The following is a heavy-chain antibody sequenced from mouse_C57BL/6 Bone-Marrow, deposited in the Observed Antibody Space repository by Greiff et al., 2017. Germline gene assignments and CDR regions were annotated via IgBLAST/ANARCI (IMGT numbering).Heavy chain of an antibody. J-gene: IGHJ3*01. CDR1: EYEFPSHD. Sequence: EVKLVESGGGLVQPGESLKLSCESNEYEFPSHDMSWVRKTPEQRLELVAAINRDGGSTYYPDTMERRFIISRDNTKKTLYLQMSRLRSEDTAVYYCARVEGAWFAYWGQGTLVTVSA. D-gene: IGHD3-3*01. CDR2: INRDGGST. CDR3: ARVEGAWFAY. V-gene: IGHV5-2*01.